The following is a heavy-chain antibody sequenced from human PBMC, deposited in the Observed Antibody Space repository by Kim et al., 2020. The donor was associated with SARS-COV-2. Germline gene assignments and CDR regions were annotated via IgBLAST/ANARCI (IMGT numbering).Heavy chain of an antibody. J-gene: IGHJ4*02. V-gene: IGHV4-34*01. CDR3: ARGLRVVVVAATPGFDY. CDR2: INHSGST. CDR1: GGSFSGYY. D-gene: IGHD2-15*01. Sequence: SETLSLTCAVYGGSFSGYYWSWIRQPPGKGLEWIGEINHSGSTNYNPSLKSRVTISVDTSKNQFSLKLSSVTAADTAVYYCARGLRVVVVAATPGFDYWGQGTLVTVSS.